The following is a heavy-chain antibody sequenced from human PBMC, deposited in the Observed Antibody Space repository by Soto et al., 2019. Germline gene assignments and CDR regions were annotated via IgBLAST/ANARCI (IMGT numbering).Heavy chain of an antibody. CDR1: GYTFTSYG. CDR3: ARDQVVVTPWTNYYYGMDV. D-gene: IGHD3-22*01. Sequence: ASVKVSCKASGYTFTSYGISWVRQAPGQGLEWMGWISAYNGNTNYAQKLQGRVTMTTDTPTSTAYMELRSLRSDDTAVYYCARDQVVVTPWTNYYYGMDVWGQGTTVTVSS. J-gene: IGHJ6*02. CDR2: ISAYNGNT. V-gene: IGHV1-18*01.